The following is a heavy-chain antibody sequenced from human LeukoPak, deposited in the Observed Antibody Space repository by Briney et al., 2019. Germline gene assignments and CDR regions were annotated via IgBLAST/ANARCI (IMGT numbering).Heavy chain of an antibody. D-gene: IGHD3-10*01. CDR3: AARDLVGGYYYGSGSQAPDAFDI. Sequence: ASVKVSCKASGYTFTSYGISWVRQAPGQGLEWMGWISAYNGNTNYAQKLQGRVTMTTDTSTSTAYMELRSLRSDGTAVYYCAARDLVGGYYYGSGSQAPDAFDIWGQGTMVTVSS. V-gene: IGHV1-18*01. CDR2: ISAYNGNT. CDR1: GYTFTSYG. J-gene: IGHJ3*02.